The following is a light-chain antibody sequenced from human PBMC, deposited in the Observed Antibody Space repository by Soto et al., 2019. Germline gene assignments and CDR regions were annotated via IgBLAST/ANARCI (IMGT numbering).Light chain of an antibody. V-gene: IGKV3-11*01. J-gene: IGKJ4*01. CDR2: DAS. CDR1: QSVSSSY. CDR3: QQRSNWPLT. Sequence: EIVLTQSPATLSLCPGERATLSCRASQSVSSSYLAWYQQKPGQAPRLLIHDASNRATGIPARFSGSGSGTDFTLTISSLEPEDFAVYYCQQRSNWPLTFGGGTKVEIK.